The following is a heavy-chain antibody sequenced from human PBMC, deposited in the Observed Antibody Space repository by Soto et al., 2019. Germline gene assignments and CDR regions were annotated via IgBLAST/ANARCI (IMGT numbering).Heavy chain of an antibody. CDR1: GFTFSSYS. CDR2: ISSSSSTI. Sequence: PGGSLRLSCAASGFTFSSYSMNWVRQAPGKGLEWVSYISSSSSTIYYADSVKGRFTISRDNAKNSLYLQMNSLRAEDTAVYYCASSGSSWSRAFDIWGQGTMVTVSS. CDR3: ASSGSSWSRAFDI. V-gene: IGHV3-48*01. J-gene: IGHJ3*02. D-gene: IGHD6-13*01.